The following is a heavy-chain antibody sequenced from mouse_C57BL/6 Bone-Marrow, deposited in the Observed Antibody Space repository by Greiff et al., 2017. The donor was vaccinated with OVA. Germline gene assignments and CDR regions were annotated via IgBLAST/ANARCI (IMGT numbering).Heavy chain of an antibody. J-gene: IGHJ1*03. CDR3: TTIYYGYGYFDV. V-gene: IGHV14-4*01. CDR2: IDPENGDT. D-gene: IGHD2-1*01. Sequence: EVKLEESGAELVRPGASVKLSCTASGFNIKDDYMHWVKQRPEQGLEWIGWIDPENGDTEYASKFQGKATITADTSSNTAYLQLSSLTSEDTAVYYCTTIYYGYGYFDVWGTGTTVTVSS. CDR1: GFNIKDDY.